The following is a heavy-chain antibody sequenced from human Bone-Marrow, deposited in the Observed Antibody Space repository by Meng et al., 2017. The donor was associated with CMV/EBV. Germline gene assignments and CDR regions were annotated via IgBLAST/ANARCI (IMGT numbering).Heavy chain of an antibody. J-gene: IGHJ5*02. CDR1: GFTFSNYA. CDR3: ARGSTRRYSSSHWFDP. V-gene: IGHV3-23*01. CDR2: ITASGGST. D-gene: IGHD6-6*01. Sequence: GGSLRLSCAVSGFTFSNYAMSWIRQAPGKGLEWVSAITASGGSTYYADFVKGRFTISRDNSKDTVSMQMNSLRAEDTAVDYCARGSTRRYSSSHWFDPWGQGTLVTVSS.